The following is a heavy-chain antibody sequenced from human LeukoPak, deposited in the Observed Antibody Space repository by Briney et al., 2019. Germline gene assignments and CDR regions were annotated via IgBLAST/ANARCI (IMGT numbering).Heavy chain of an antibody. CDR2: ISSSSSSI. D-gene: IGHD6-13*01. CDR3: ARTATDTGEFDY. CDR1: GFTFSSYS. J-gene: IGHJ4*02. V-gene: IGHV3-21*01. Sequence: GGSLRLSCAASGFTFSSYSMDWVRQAPGKGLECVSSISSSSSSIYYADSVKGRFTISRDDAKNSLYLQMNCLRAEDTAVYYCARTATDTGEFDYWGQGTLVTVSS.